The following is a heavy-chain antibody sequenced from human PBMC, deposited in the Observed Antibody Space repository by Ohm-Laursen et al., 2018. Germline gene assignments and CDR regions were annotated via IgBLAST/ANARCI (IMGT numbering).Heavy chain of an antibody. J-gene: IGHJ6*02. Sequence: PSDTLSLTCAVYGGSFRDYYWSWIRQPPGKGLEWIGEINHSGSTDYNPSLKSRVTISVDTSKNQFSLKLSSVTAADTAVYYCARDVTTGMDVWGQGTTVTVSS. CDR2: INHSGST. D-gene: IGHD4-11*01. CDR1: GGSFRDYY. V-gene: IGHV4-34*01. CDR3: ARDVTTGMDV.